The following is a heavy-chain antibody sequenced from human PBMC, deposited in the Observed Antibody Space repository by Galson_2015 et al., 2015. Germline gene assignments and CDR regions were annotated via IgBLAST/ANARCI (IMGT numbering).Heavy chain of an antibody. V-gene: IGHV3-21*01. D-gene: IGHD3-10*01. J-gene: IGHJ6*02. CDR3: AKDRRGSYFYYVMDV. Sequence: SLRLSCAASGFTFSSYSMNWVRQAPGKGLKWVSSISSSSSYIYYADSVKGRFTISRDNAKNSLYLQMNSLRAEDTAVYNCAKDRRGSYFYYVMDVWGQGTTVTVSS. CDR2: ISSSSSYI. CDR1: GFTFSSYS.